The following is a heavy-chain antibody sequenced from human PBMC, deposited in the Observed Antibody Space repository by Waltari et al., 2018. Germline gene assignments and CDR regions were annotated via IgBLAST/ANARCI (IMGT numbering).Heavy chain of an antibody. CDR2: IHHSGST. D-gene: IGHD5-12*01. CDR3: ARRGGAVATTGGWFDP. Sequence: QVQLQQWGAGLLKPSETLSLTCAVYGGSFSGYYWSWIRQPPGKGLEWSGEIHHSGSTNYNPSLQSRVTISVDTSKNQFSLKRSSVTAADPAVYYCARRGGAVATTGGWFDPWGQGTLVTVSS. CDR1: GGSFSGYY. V-gene: IGHV4-34*01. J-gene: IGHJ5*02.